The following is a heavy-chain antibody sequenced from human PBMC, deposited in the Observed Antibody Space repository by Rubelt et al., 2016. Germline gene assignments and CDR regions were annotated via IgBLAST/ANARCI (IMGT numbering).Heavy chain of an antibody. CDR2: IYYSGST. CDR1: TGSISSGGYY. Sequence: QAQLQESGPGLVKPSETLSLTCTVSTGSISSGGYYWNWIRQLPGKGLEWIGNIYYSGSTNYNPSLKSRVTISIDTSKNQFSLKLNSVTAADTAVYYCARGIVVVVAAPFDYWGQGTLVTVSS. D-gene: IGHD2-15*01. J-gene: IGHJ4*02. CDR3: ARGIVVVVAAPFDY. V-gene: IGHV4-61*08.